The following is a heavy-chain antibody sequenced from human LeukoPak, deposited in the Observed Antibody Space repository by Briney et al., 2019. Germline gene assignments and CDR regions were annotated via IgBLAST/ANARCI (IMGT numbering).Heavy chain of an antibody. CDR2: ISGSGGST. J-gene: IGHJ5*02. Sequence: GGSLRLSCAASGFTSSSYAMSWVRQAPGKGLEWVSAISGSGGSTYYADSVKGRFTISRDNSKNTLYLQMNSLRAEDTAVYYCAKGPSSAAISRWFDPWGQGTLVTVSS. V-gene: IGHV3-23*01. CDR1: GFTSSSYA. CDR3: AKGPSSAAISRWFDP. D-gene: IGHD3-22*01.